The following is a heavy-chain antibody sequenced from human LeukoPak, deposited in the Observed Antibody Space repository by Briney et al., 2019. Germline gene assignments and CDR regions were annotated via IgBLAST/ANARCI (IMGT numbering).Heavy chain of an antibody. Sequence: GGSLRLSCAASGFTFSSYSMNWVRQAPGKGLEWVSSISSSSSYIYYADSVRGRFTISRDNAKNSLYPQMNSLRAEDTAVYYCARSRYCSGGNCYLDAFDIWGQGTMVTVSS. CDR3: ARSRYCSGGNCYLDAFDI. CDR2: ISSSSSYI. CDR1: GFTFSSYS. D-gene: IGHD2-15*01. J-gene: IGHJ3*02. V-gene: IGHV3-21*01.